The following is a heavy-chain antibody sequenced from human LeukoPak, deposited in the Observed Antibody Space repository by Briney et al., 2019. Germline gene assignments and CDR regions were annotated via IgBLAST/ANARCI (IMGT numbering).Heavy chain of an antibody. CDR3: ARLALPSG. Sequence: SSETLSLTCAVYGGSFSGYYWSWIRQPPGKGLEWIGEINHGGSTNYNPSLKSRVTISVDTSKNQFSLKLSSVTAADTAVYYCARLALPSGWGQGTLATVSS. V-gene: IGHV4-34*01. D-gene: IGHD2-15*01. CDR1: GGSFSGYY. J-gene: IGHJ4*02. CDR2: INHGGST.